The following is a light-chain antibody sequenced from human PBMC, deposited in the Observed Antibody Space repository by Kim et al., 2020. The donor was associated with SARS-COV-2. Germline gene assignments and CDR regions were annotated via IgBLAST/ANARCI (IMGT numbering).Light chain of an antibody. J-gene: IGKJ4*01. CDR2: GAT. CDR3: QQNGVN. CDR1: QSVSNNY. V-gene: IGKV3-20*01. Sequence: ENVLTQSPATLSLSPGERATLSCRASQSVSNNYLTWYQQKPGHPLRLLTNGATSSAASIPGRFTGSGSGTDFTTTISRLGPEDFAVYCCQQNGVNFGGGTKVDIK.